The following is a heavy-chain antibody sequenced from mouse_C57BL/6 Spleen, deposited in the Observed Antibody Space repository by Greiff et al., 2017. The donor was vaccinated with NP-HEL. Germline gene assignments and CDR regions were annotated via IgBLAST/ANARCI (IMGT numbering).Heavy chain of an antibody. CDR2: IDPENGDT. D-gene: IGHD4-1*01. CDR3: TLTGTDFDY. Sequence: EVQLQQSGAELVRPGASVKLSCTASGFNIKDDYMHWVKQRPEQGLEWIGWIDPENGDTEYASKFQGKATITADTSSNTAYLQLSSLTSEDTAVYYCTLTGTDFDYWGQGTTLTVSS. CDR1: GFNIKDDY. J-gene: IGHJ2*01. V-gene: IGHV14-4*01.